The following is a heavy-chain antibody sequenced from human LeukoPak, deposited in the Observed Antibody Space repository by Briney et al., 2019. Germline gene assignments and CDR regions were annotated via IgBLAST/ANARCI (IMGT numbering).Heavy chain of an antibody. Sequence: GASVKVSCKASGYTFTDYFIHWVRQAPGQGLEWMGWINPNTGGTHYVQKFQGRVTMTRDTSISTAYMELSRLRSDDTAVYYCARTFYGTRGYYFDYWGQGTLVTVSS. CDR1: GYTFTDYF. D-gene: IGHD3-10*01. CDR3: ARTFYGTRGYYFDY. V-gene: IGHV1-2*02. CDR2: INPNTGGT. J-gene: IGHJ4*02.